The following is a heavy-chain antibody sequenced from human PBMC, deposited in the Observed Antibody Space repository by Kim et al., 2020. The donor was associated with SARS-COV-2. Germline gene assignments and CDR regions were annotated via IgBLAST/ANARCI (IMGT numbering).Heavy chain of an antibody. V-gene: IGHV4-31*02. J-gene: IGHJ1*01. D-gene: IGHD5-12*01. CDR3: ARTGYSGYDSYEYFQH. Sequence: LKSRVTISVDTSKNQFSLKLSSVTAADTAVYYCARTGYSGYDSYEYFQHWGQGTLVTVSS.